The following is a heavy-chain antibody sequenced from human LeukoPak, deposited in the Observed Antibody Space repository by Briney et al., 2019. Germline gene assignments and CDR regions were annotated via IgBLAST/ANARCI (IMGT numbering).Heavy chain of an antibody. CDR1: GFAFDDYA. Sequence: PGGSLRLSCAASGFAFDDYAMHWVRQAPGKGLEWVSLISWDGGSTYYADSVKGRFTISRDNSKNSLYLQMNSLRAEDTALYYCAKDVGYCTNGVCHYYFDYWGQGTLVTVSS. V-gene: IGHV3-43D*03. J-gene: IGHJ4*02. D-gene: IGHD2-8*01. CDR2: ISWDGGST. CDR3: AKDVGYCTNGVCHYYFDY.